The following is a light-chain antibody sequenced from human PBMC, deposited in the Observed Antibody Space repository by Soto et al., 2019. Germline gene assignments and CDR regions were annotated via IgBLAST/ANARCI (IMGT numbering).Light chain of an antibody. CDR1: QSVSSY. CDR2: DAS. J-gene: IGKJ1*01. V-gene: IGKV3-11*01. CDR3: QQHSNWPRT. Sequence: EIVFTQSPATLSLSPGERATLSCRASQSVSSYLAWYQQKPGQAPRLLIYDASTRATGIPARSSGSGSGTDFTLTISSLESEDFAVYYCQQHSNWPRTFGQGTKVDIK.